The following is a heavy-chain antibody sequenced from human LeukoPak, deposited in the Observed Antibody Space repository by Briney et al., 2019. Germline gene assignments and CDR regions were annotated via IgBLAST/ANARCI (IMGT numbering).Heavy chain of an antibody. CDR1: GYTFTSYY. CDR3: ARAIDYYDSSGYLYYFDY. D-gene: IGHD3-22*01. CDR2: INPSGGST. J-gene: IGHJ4*02. Sequence: VASVKVSCKASGYTFTSYYMHWVRQAPGQGLEWMGIINPSGGSTSYAQKFQGRVTMTRDTSTSTVYMELSSLRSEDTAVYYCARAIDYYDSSGYLYYFDYWGQGTLVTVSS. V-gene: IGHV1-46*01.